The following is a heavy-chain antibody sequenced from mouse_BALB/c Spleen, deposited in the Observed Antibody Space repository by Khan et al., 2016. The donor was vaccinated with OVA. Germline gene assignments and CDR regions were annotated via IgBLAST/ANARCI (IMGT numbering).Heavy chain of an antibody. D-gene: IGHD1-1*02. J-gene: IGHJ2*01. CDR1: GFSLANYG. Sequence: QMQLEESGPGLVQPSQSLSITCTVSGFSLANYGVHWVRQSPGKGLEGLGVIWSGGIKDDNATYISRLNISKDNSQDQVFFKMNSLQANATALYYCTRNRNGYFDSWGQGSTLTVSS. V-gene: IGHV2-2*02. CDR3: TRNRNGYFDS. CDR2: IWSGGIK.